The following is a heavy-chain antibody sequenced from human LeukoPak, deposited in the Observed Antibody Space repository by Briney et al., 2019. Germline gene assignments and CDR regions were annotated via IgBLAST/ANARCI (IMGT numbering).Heavy chain of an antibody. CDR1: GNSLNNYH. J-gene: IGHJ4*02. D-gene: IGHD1-1*01. CDR2: IRPGGDGP. CDR3: GRDPTYRNYFDS. V-gene: IGHV1-46*02. Sequence: GASVKVSCKALGNSLNNYHMHWVRQAPGQGLEWLGIIRPGGDGPSYAQKLQDRVTMTRDMSTSTVYMELSSLTSDDTAVYYCGRDPTYRNYFDSWGQGTLVTVSS.